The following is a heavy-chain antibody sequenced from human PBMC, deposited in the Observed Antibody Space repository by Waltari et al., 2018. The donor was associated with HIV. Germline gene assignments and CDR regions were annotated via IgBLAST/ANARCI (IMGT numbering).Heavy chain of an antibody. Sequence: EVHLVESGSGLVRPGGSLRLSCTASGCSLSSLSMNWVRQVPGKGLEWVSAISNRSDFINYAESVKGRFTIYRDNAANSLYLQMNALRNEDTAVYFCASLPTEGQPPRVFWGQGIIVTVSS. CDR1: GCSLSSLS. D-gene: IGHD5-18*01. CDR2: ISNRSDFI. V-gene: IGHV3-21*06. CDR3: ASLPTEGQPPRVF. J-gene: IGHJ4*02.